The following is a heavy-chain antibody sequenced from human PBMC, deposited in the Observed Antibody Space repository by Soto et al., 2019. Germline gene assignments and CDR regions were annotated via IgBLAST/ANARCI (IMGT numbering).Heavy chain of an antibody. CDR3: ARVSLKRWLRDTDYYYYYGMDV. D-gene: IGHD5-12*01. V-gene: IGHV1-2*02. J-gene: IGHJ6*02. CDR2: INPNSGGT. CDR1: GYTFTGYY. Sequence: ASVKVSCKASGYTFTGYYMHWVRQAPGQGXEWMGWINPNSGGTNYAQKFQGRVTMTRDTSISTAYMELSRLRSDDTAVYYCARVSLKRWLRDTDYYYYYGMDVWGQGTTVTVS.